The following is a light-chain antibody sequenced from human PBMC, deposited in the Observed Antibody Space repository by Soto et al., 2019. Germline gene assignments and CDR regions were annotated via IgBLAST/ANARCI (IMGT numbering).Light chain of an antibody. CDR3: SSYTSSSTPGYV. Sequence: QSALTQPASVSGSPGQSITISCTGTSSDVGGYIYVSWYQQHPGKAPKLMIYDVSNRPSGVSNRFSGSKSGNTASLTISGLQAEDEAYYYCSSYTSSSTPGYVFGTGTKVTVL. V-gene: IGLV2-14*01. J-gene: IGLJ1*01. CDR2: DVS. CDR1: SSDVGGYIY.